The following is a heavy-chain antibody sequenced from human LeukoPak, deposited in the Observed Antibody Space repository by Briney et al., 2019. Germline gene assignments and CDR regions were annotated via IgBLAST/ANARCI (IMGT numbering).Heavy chain of an antibody. CDR1: GYTFTGYY. CDR3: ARIGPVAAAGTTTRDY. CDR2: INPNSGGT. Sequence: EASVKVSCKASGYTFTGYYMHWVRRAPGQGLEWMGWINPNSGGTNYAQKFQGRVTMTRDTSISTAYMELSRLRSDDTAVYYCARIGPVAAAGTTTRDYWGQGTLVTVSS. D-gene: IGHD6-13*01. J-gene: IGHJ4*02. V-gene: IGHV1-2*02.